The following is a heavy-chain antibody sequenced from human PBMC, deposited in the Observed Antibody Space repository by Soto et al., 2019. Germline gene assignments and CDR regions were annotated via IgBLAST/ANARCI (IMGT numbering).Heavy chain of an antibody. J-gene: IGHJ4*02. V-gene: IGHV4-31*03. D-gene: IGHD4-17*01. CDR1: GGSISSGGYY. CDR3: ARGQGGVTTLWGGCLDY. Sequence: PSETLSLTCTVSGGSISSGGYYWSWIRQHPGKGLEWIGYINHSGSTNYNPSLKSRVTISVDTSKNQFSLKLSSVTAADTAVYYCARGQGGVTTLWGGCLDYWGQGTLVTVSS. CDR2: INHSGST.